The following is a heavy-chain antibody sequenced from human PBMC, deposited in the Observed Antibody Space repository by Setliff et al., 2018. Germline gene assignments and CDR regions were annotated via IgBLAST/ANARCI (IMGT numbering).Heavy chain of an antibody. D-gene: IGHD2-2*01. V-gene: IGHV4-39*07. J-gene: IGHJ4*02. CDR2: IYYSGST. CDR1: GGSISSSSYY. CDR3: ARAKGYCSSTSCRIYYFDY. Sequence: SETLSLTCTVSGGSISSSSYYWGWIRQPPGKGLEWIGSIYYSGSTYYNPSLKSRVTISVDTSKNQFSLKLSSVTAPDTAVYYCARAKGYCSSTSCRIYYFDYWGQGTLVTSPQ.